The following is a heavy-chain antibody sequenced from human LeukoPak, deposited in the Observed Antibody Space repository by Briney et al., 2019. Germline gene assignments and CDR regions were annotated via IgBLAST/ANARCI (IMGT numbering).Heavy chain of an antibody. J-gene: IGHJ3*02. CDR3: ARDPRRGSRAFDI. CDR2: INPNSGGT. D-gene: IGHD3-10*01. V-gene: IGHV1-2*04. Sequence: GASVKVSCKASGYTFTGYYMHWVRQAPGQGLEWMGWINPNSGGTNYAQKFQGWVTMTRDTSISTAYMELSRLRSDDTAVYYCARDPRRGSRAFDIWGQGTMVTVSS. CDR1: GYTFTGYY.